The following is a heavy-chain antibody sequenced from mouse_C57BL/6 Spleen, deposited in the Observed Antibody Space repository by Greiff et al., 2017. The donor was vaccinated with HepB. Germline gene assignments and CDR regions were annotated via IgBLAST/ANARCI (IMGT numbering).Heavy chain of an antibody. J-gene: IGHJ2*01. CDR3: ARGYFDY. V-gene: IGHV3-6*01. CDR1: GYSITSGYY. CDR2: ISYDGSN. Sequence: DVKLQESGPGLVKPSQSLPLTCSVTGYSITSGYYWNWIRQFPGNKLEWMGYISYDGSNNYNPSLKNRISITRETSKNQFFLKLNSVTTEDTATYYCARGYFDYWGQGTTLTVSS.